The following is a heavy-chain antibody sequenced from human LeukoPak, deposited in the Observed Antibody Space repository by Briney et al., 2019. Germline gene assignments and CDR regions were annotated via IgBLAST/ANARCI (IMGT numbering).Heavy chain of an antibody. V-gene: IGHV4-34*01. CDR2: INHSGST. Sequence: SETLSLTCAVYGGSFSGYYWSWIRQPPGKGLEWIGEINHSGSTNYNPSLKSRVTISVDTSKNQFSLKLSSVTAADTAVYYCARRKRVRGDLNYFDYWGQGTLVTVSS. J-gene: IGHJ4*02. CDR1: GGSFSGYY. CDR3: ARRKRVRGDLNYFDY. D-gene: IGHD3-10*01.